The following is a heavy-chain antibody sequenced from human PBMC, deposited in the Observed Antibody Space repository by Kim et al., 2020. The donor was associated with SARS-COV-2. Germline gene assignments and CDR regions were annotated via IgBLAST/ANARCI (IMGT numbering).Heavy chain of an antibody. Sequence: GGSLRLSCAPSGFTFSSYSMNWVRQAPGKGLEWVSSISSSSSYIYYADSVKGRFTISRDNAKNSLYLQMNSLRAEDTAVYYCARDIIYGSGSYYPDYWGQGTLVTVSS. CDR2: ISSSSSYI. CDR1: GFTFSSYS. CDR3: ARDIIYGSGSYYPDY. V-gene: IGHV3-21*01. J-gene: IGHJ4*02. D-gene: IGHD3-10*01.